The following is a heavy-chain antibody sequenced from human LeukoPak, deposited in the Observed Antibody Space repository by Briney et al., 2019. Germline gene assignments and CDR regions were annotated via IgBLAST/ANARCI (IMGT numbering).Heavy chain of an antibody. Sequence: SETLSLTCTVSGGSISSYYWSWIRQPPGKGLEWIGYIYYSGSTNYNPSLKSRVTISVDTSENQFSLKLSSVTAADTAVYYCARVYSGYDLLDYWGQGTLVTVPS. D-gene: IGHD5-12*01. CDR3: ARVYSGYDLLDY. CDR1: GGSISSYY. CDR2: IYYSGST. J-gene: IGHJ4*02. V-gene: IGHV4-59*01.